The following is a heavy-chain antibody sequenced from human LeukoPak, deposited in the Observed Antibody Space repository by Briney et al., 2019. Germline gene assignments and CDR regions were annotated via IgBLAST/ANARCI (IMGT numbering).Heavy chain of an antibody. CDR1: GGSFSGYY. Sequence: SETLSLTCAVYGGSFSGYYWSWIRQPPGKGLEWIGEINHSGSTNYNPSLKSRVTISVDTSKNQFSLKLSSVTAADTAVYYCARESSSWLDETYYYYYGMDVWGQGTTVTVSS. J-gene: IGHJ6*02. CDR2: INHSGST. V-gene: IGHV4-34*01. D-gene: IGHD6-13*01. CDR3: ARESSSWLDETYYYYYGMDV.